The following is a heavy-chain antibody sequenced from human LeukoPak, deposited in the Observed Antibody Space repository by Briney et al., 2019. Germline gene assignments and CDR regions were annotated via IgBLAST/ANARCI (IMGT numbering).Heavy chain of an antibody. D-gene: IGHD5-24*01. CDR3: ARDGEMATIIPDY. V-gene: IGHV1-69*04. J-gene: IGHJ4*01. CDR2: IIPILGIA. CDR1: GGTFSSYA. Sequence: SVCLSCKASGGTFSSYAISWVRQAPGQGLEWMGRIIPILGIANYAQKFQGRVTITADKSTSTAYMELSSLRSEDTAVYYCARDGEMATIIPDYWGQGSLVTVSS.